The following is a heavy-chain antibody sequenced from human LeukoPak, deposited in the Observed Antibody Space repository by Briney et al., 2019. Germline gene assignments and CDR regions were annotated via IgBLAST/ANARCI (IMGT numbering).Heavy chain of an antibody. CDR2: VIPIFGTA. CDR1: GGTFSSYA. D-gene: IGHD3-22*01. J-gene: IGHJ4*02. V-gene: IGHV1-69*05. CDR3: ARGGYYPYYLDY. Sequence: ASVKVSCKASGGTFSSYAISWVRQAPGQGLEWMGGVIPIFGTANYAQKFQGRVTITTDESTSTAYMELSSLRSEDTAVYYCARGGYYPYYLDYWGQGTLVTVSS.